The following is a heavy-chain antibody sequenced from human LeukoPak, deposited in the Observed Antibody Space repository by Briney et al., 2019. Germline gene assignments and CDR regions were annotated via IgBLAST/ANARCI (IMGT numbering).Heavy chain of an antibody. D-gene: IGHD3-3*01. CDR3: ARGDYDFWSGTRLVGDY. J-gene: IGHJ4*02. V-gene: IGHV3-21*01. Sequence: GGSLRLSCAASGFTFSSYSMNWVRQAPGKGLEWVSSISSSSSYIYYADPVKGRFTISRDNAKNSLYLQMNSLRAEDTAVYYCARGDYDFWSGTRLVGDYWGQGTLVTVSS. CDR2: ISSSSSYI. CDR1: GFTFSSYS.